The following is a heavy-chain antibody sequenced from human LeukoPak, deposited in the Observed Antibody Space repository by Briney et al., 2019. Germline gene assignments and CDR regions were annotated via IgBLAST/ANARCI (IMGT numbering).Heavy chain of an antibody. CDR2: IKEDGSEK. CDR3: LSGHYRDY. Sequence: PGGSLRLSCAASGFTFSNFWMNWVRQAPGKGLEWVANIKEDGSEKYYVDSVKGRFTISRDNAKNSLYLQMNSLRADDTAVYYCLSGHYRDYRSQGTLVTVSS. D-gene: IGHD4-11*01. V-gene: IGHV3-7*01. J-gene: IGHJ4*02. CDR1: GFTFSNFW.